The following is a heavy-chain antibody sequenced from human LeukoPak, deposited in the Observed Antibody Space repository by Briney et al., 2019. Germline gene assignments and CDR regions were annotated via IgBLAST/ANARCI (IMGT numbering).Heavy chain of an antibody. CDR1: GGTFSSYA. D-gene: IGHD5-18*01. CDR2: IIPIFGTA. J-gene: IGHJ6*03. Sequence: SVKVSCKASGGTFSSYAISWVRQAPGQGLEWMGGIIPIFGTANYAQKFQGRVTITTDESTSTAYMELSSLRSEDTAVYYCARDLSRVDTATGRCYYYYMDVWGKGTTVTVSS. V-gene: IGHV1-69*05. CDR3: ARDLSRVDTATGRCYYYYMDV.